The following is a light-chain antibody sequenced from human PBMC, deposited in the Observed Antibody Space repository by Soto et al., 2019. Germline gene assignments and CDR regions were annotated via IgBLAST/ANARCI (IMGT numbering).Light chain of an antibody. V-gene: IGKV1-27*01. Sequence: DIQMTQSPSSLSASAGDRVTITCRASQGISNYLAWYQQKPGKVPKLLIYAASTLQSGVPSRFSGSGSGTDFTITIKGLQPEAVATCYCQKYNDATRTFGGGTKVEIK. J-gene: IGKJ4*01. CDR1: QGISNY. CDR3: QKYNDATRT. CDR2: AAS.